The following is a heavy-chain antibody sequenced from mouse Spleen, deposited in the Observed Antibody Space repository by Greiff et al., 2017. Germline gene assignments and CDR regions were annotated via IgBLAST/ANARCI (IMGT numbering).Heavy chain of an antibody. CDR1: GFTFSSYA. V-gene: IGHV5-9-3*01. CDR2: ISSGGSYT. J-gene: IGHJ3*01. D-gene: IGHD2-4*01. Sequence: EVQLVESGGGLVKLGGSLKLSCAASGFTFSSYAMSWVRQTPEKRLEWVATISSGGSYTYYPDSVKGRFTISRDNAKNTLYLQMSSLRSEDTAMYYCARPSLIYYDYDVPFFAYWGQGTLVTVSA. CDR3: ARPSLIYYDYDVPFFAY.